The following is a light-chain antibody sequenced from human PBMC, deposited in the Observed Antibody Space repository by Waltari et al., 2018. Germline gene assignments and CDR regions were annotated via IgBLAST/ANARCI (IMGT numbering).Light chain of an antibody. Sequence: EIVLTQSPGTLSLSPGERATLSCRASQSVSSSYLAWYQQKPGQAPRLLILGASSRATGIPDRFSGSGSGTDFTLTISRLEPEDFAVYYCQQYGSSLPYTFGQGTKLETK. J-gene: IGKJ2*01. CDR1: QSVSSSY. CDR2: GAS. CDR3: QQYGSSLPYT. V-gene: IGKV3-20*01.